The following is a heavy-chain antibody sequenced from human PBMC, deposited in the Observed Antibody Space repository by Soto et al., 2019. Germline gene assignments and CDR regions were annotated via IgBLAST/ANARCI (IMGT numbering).Heavy chain of an antibody. J-gene: IGHJ5*02. CDR1: GYPFSKYG. CDR3: ATSYDSGVDP. Sequence: QLQLVQSGGEVKKPGASVRVSCEAYGYPFSKYGISWIRQAPGQGLEWMGWIKPDNGNTDYAQKFQGRVTMTTDTSSNTASMELRSLRSDDTAVYYCATSYDSGVDPWGQGTLVSVSS. V-gene: IGHV1-18*04. D-gene: IGHD5-12*01. CDR2: IKPDNGNT.